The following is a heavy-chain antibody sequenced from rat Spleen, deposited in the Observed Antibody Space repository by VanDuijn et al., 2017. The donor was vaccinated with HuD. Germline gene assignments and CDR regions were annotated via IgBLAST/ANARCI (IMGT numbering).Heavy chain of an antibody. V-gene: IGHV2S8*01. J-gene: IGHJ3*01. Sequence: QVQLKESGPGLVQPSQTLSLTCTVSGFSLTSNGVSWVRQPPGKGLEWIATTSSGGHTYYNSALKSRLSINKDTSKSQVFLKVNSLQTDDTAIYFCSGRNYGGFSGWFTDWGQGTLVTVSS. CDR3: SGRNYGGFSGWFTD. CDR2: TSSGGHT. CDR1: GFSLTSNG. D-gene: IGHD1-11*01.